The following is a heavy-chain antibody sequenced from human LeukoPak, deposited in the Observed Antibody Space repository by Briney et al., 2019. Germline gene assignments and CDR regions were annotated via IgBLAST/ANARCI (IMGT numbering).Heavy chain of an antibody. Sequence: SLRLSCAASGFSLDDYAMHWVRQAPGQGLEWVSSISWDGRNMAYAASVKGRFTISRDNAQTSLYLQMYSLKIDDTAFYYCIKDMGFDLLKDAFDLWGQGMLVTVSS. CDR1: GFSLDDYA. J-gene: IGHJ3*01. V-gene: IGHV3-9*01. CDR2: ISWDGRNM. D-gene: IGHD1-26*01. CDR3: IKDMGFDLLKDAFDL.